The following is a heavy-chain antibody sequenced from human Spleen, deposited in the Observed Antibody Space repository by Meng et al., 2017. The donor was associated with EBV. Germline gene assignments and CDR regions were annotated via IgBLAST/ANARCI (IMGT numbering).Heavy chain of an antibody. CDR3: ASNIKVPRY. Sequence: HLQEGGAGLLKPSETLSLSCAVYGGSFSDYYWTWIRQPPGMGLEWIGEINHSGITSYNPSLRSRVTISVDTSKNQFSLKLTSVTAADTAVYYCASNIKVPRYWGQGTLVTVSS. CDR2: INHSGIT. J-gene: IGHJ4*02. CDR1: GGSFSDYY. V-gene: IGHV4-34*01. D-gene: IGHD2/OR15-2a*01.